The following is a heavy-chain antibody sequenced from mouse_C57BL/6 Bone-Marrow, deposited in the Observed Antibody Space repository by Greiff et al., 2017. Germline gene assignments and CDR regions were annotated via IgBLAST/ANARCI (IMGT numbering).Heavy chain of an antibody. J-gene: IGHJ4*01. D-gene: IGHD2-1*01. CDR2: ISYDGSN. CDR1: GYSITSGYY. V-gene: IGHV3-6*01. Sequence: EVQLVESGPGLVKPSQSLSLTCSVTGYSITSGYYWNWIRQFPGNKLEWMGYISYDGSNNYNPSLKNRISITRDTSKNQFFLKLNSVTTEDTATYYCARPLYYNAMDYWGQGTSVTVSS. CDR3: ARPLYYNAMDY.